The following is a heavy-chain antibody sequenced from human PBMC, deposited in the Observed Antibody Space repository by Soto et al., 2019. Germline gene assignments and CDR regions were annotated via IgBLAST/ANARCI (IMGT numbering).Heavy chain of an antibody. CDR1: GGSFSGYY. D-gene: IGHD3-16*02. Sequence: TSETLSLTCAVYGGSFSGYYWSWIRQPPGKGLEWIGEINHSGSTNYNPSLKSRVTISVDTSKNQFSLKLSSVTAADTAVYYCARGVFYDYIWGSYRYHDAFDIWGQGTMVTVSS. CDR2: INHSGST. J-gene: IGHJ3*02. V-gene: IGHV4-34*01. CDR3: ARGVFYDYIWGSYRYHDAFDI.